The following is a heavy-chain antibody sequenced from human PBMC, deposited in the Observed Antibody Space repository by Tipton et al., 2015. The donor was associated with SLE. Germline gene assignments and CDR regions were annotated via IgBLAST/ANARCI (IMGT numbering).Heavy chain of an antibody. D-gene: IGHD5-24*01. V-gene: IGHV4-59*12. J-gene: IGHJ5*02. CDR1: GASISSGY. CDR3: ARRVVESAQLGLMNNWIDP. CDR2: VHYSGST. Sequence: TLSLTCTVSGASISSGYWSWFRLPPGKGLEWFGYVHYSGSTNYKPSLKSRVSMPVDTSKNQFSLNLRSVTAADTAVYYCARRVVESAQLGLMNNWIDPWGQGILVTVSS.